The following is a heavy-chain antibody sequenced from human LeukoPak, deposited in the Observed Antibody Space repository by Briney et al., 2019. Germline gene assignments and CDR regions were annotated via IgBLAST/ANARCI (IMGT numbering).Heavy chain of an antibody. V-gene: IGHV1-24*01. CDR1: GYTLTELS. Sequence: GASVKVSCKVSGYTLTELSMHWVRQAPGKGLEWMGGFDPEDGETIYAQKFQGRVTTTEDTSTDTAYMELSSLRSEDTAVYYCATGRYCSSTSCYSWFDPWGQGTLVTVSS. D-gene: IGHD2-2*02. CDR3: ATGRYCSSTSCYSWFDP. J-gene: IGHJ5*02. CDR2: FDPEDGET.